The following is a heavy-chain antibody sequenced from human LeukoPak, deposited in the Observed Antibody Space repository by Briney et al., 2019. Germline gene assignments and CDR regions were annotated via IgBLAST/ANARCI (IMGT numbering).Heavy chain of an antibody. CDR3: ARSPSDEDTAMVHFDY. CDR1: GGSISSGGYY. CDR2: IYYSGST. V-gene: IGHV4-31*03. Sequence: SETLSLTCTVSGGSISSGGYYWSWIRQHPGKGLEWIGYIYYSGSTNYNPSLKSRVTISVDTSKNQFSLKLSSVTAADTAVYYCARSPSDEDTAMVHFDYWGQGTLVTVSS. D-gene: IGHD5-18*01. J-gene: IGHJ4*02.